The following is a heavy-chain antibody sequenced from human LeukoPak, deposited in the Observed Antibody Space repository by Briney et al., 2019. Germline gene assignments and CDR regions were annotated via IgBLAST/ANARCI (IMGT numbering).Heavy chain of an antibody. CDR2: INSDGSST. D-gene: IGHD2-15*01. CDR3: ARVGYCSGGNCYWGGDGMDV. Sequence: PGGSLRLSCEASEFIFSNYWMHWVRQAPGKGLVWVSRINSDGSSTLYADSVKGRFTISRDNAKNTLYLQMNSLRAEDTAVYYCARVGYCSGGNCYWGGDGMDVWGQGTMVNVFS. V-gene: IGHV3-74*01. J-gene: IGHJ3*01. CDR1: EFIFSNYW.